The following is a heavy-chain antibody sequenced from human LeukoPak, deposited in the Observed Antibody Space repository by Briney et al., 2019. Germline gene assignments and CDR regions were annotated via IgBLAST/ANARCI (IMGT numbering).Heavy chain of an antibody. J-gene: IGHJ6*03. Sequence: PSETLSLTCTVSGDSISSSSYYWGWIRQPPGMGLEWIGNMYYSGSSHYNSSLKSRATISVDTCKNQFSLKLSSVTAADTAVYYCGRVVTGFDYYMDVWGKGTTVIVS. V-gene: IGHV4-39*01. CDR3: GRVVTGFDYYMDV. CDR2: MYYSGSS. D-gene: IGHD1-14*01. CDR1: GDSISSSSYY.